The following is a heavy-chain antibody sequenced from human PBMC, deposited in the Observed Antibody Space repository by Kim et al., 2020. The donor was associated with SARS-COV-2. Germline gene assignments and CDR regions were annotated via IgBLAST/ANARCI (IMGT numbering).Heavy chain of an antibody. J-gene: IGHJ4*02. CDR1: GFTFSSYA. Sequence: GGSLRLSCAASGFTFSSYAMSWVRQAPGKGLEWVSVIYSGGSSTYYADSVKGRFTISRDNSKNTLYLQMNSLRAEDTAVYYCAKGLRAAAGTFDYWGQGTLVTVSS. V-gene: IGHV3-23*03. CDR3: AKGLRAAAGTFDY. CDR2: IYSGGSST. D-gene: IGHD6-13*01.